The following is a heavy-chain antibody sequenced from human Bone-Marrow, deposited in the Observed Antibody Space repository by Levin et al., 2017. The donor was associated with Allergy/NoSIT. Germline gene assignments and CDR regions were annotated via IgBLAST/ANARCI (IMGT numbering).Heavy chain of an antibody. Sequence: SCAASGFTFSSYGMHWVRQAPGKGLEWVAVISYDGSNKYYADSVKGRFTISRDNSKNTLYLQMNSLRAEDTAVYYCAKDIVRVVAAAGPFYYFDYWGQGTLVTVSS. CDR3: AKDIVRVVAAAGPFYYFDY. D-gene: IGHD6-13*01. CDR2: ISYDGSNK. V-gene: IGHV3-30*18. CDR1: GFTFSSYG. J-gene: IGHJ4*02.